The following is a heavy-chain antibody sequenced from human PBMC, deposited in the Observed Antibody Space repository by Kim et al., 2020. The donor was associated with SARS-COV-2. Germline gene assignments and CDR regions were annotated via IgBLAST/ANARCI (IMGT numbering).Heavy chain of an antibody. Sequence: GGSLRLSCAASGFTFGSYAMSWVRQAPGKRLEWVSTISGGVGSTYDADSVKGRFTISRDNSKNTLYLQMNSLRAEDTAVYYCAKEDSGGRHEEGWAAFDIWGLGTMVTVSS. D-gene: IGHD6-19*01. CDR1: GFTFGSYA. V-gene: IGHV3-23*01. CDR3: AKEDSGGRHEEGWAAFDI. J-gene: IGHJ3*02. CDR2: ISGGVGST.